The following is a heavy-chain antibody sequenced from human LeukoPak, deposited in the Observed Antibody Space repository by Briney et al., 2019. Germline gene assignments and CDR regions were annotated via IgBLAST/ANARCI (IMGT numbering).Heavy chain of an antibody. V-gene: IGHV1-18*01. D-gene: IGHD3-22*01. Sequence: ASVKVSCKASGYTFTSYGISWVRQAPGQGLEWMGWISAYNGNTNYAQKLQGRVTMTTDTSTSTAYMELRSLRSDDTAVYYCARAVRPFDSSGYYTDYYYYMDVWGKETTVTVSS. CDR3: ARAVRPFDSSGYYTDYYYYMDV. CDR1: GYTFTSYG. CDR2: ISAYNGNT. J-gene: IGHJ6*03.